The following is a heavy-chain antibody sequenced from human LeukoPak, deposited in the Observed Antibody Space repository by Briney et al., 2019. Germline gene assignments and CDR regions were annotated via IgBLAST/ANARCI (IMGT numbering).Heavy chain of an antibody. Sequence: PGGSLRLSCAASGFTFSTYSMNWLRLAPGKGLEWVSSISPDSNYKYYVDSVKGRFTISRDNAKSSLYLQMNSLRAEDTAVYYCARMDTTMVLVYYYYYMDVWGKGTTVTVSS. V-gene: IGHV3-21*01. D-gene: IGHD5-18*01. J-gene: IGHJ6*03. CDR1: GFTFSTYS. CDR2: ISPDSNYK. CDR3: ARMDTTMVLVYYYYYMDV.